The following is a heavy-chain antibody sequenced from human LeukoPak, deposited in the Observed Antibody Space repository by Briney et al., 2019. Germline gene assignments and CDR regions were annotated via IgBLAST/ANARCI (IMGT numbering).Heavy chain of an antibody. V-gene: IGHV3-74*01. Sequence: AGGSLRLSCAASGFTFGSYWMHWVRQAPGKGLVWVSRINTDGGSTTYADSVKGRFTISRDNAKNTLYLQMNSLRAEDTAVYYCAREGYYGIYYMDVWGKGTTVTVSS. D-gene: IGHD3-10*01. CDR3: AREGYYGIYYMDV. J-gene: IGHJ6*03. CDR2: INTDGGST. CDR1: GFTFGSYW.